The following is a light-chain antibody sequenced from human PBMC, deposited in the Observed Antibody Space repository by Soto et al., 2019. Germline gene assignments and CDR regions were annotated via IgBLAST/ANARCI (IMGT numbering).Light chain of an antibody. CDR2: ASS. V-gene: IGLV1-47*01. CDR3: ATWDDSLSGVV. J-gene: IGLJ2*01. CDR1: SSNIGSNY. Sequence: QSVLTQPPSASGTPGQRVTISCSGSSSNIGSNYAYWYRQLPGTAPNLLIYASSQRPSGVPDRFSGSRSGTSASLAISGLRCEDVVGYYCATWDDSLSGVVFGGGAKLTVL.